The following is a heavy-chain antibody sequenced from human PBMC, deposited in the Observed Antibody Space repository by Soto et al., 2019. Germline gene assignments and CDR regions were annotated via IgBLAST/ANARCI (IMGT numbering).Heavy chain of an antibody. D-gene: IGHD4-17*01. J-gene: IGHJ4*02. CDR1: VGTFSSYT. Sequence: QVQLVQSGAEVKKPGSSVKVSCKASVGTFSSYTISWVRQAPGQGLEWMGRIIPILGIANYAKMFQGRVTNTEDRSTSTHYMELSSLRSEGTAVYDCARGLDGDYVFDYWGQGTLVTVSS. CDR3: ARGLDGDYVFDY. CDR2: IIPILGIA. V-gene: IGHV1-69*02.